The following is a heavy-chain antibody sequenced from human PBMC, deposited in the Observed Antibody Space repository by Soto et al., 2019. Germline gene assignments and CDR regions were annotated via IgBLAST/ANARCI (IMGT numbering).Heavy chain of an antibody. CDR2: IWYDGSNK. V-gene: IGHV3-33*01. J-gene: IGHJ4*02. CDR1: GFTFSSYG. Sequence: QVQLVESGGGVVQPGRSLRLSCAASGFTFSSYGMHWVRQAPGKGLEWVAVIWYDGSNKYYADSVKGRFTISRDNSKNTLYLQMNSLRAEDTAVYYCARGNYYDSSGYLAVFDYWGQGTLVTVSS. CDR3: ARGNYYDSSGYLAVFDY. D-gene: IGHD3-22*01.